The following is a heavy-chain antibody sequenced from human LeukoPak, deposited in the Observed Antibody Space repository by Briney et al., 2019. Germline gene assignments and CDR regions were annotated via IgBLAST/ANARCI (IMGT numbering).Heavy chain of an antibody. V-gene: IGHV3-30*18. CDR1: GLTFSSYV. J-gene: IGHJ4*02. Sequence: GGSLRLSCAASGLTFSSYVMHWVRQAPGKGLEWVAVISYDGSNKYYADSVKGRFTISRDNSKNTLYLQMNSLRAEDTAVYYCANQGATQGYWGQGTLVTVSS. CDR3: ANQGATQGY. D-gene: IGHD1-26*01. CDR2: ISYDGSNK.